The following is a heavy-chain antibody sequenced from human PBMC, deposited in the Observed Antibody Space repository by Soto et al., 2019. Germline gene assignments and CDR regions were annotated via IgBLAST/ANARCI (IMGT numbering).Heavy chain of an antibody. CDR1: GFTFSSYS. D-gene: IGHD2-2*03. J-gene: IGHJ6*02. Sequence: PGGSLRLSCAASGFTFSSYSMNWVRQAPGKGLEWVSYISSSSSTIYYADSVKGRFTISRDNAKNSLYLQMNSLKTEDTAVYDCTTDRLDIVLVPAAMGYGMDVWGQGTTVTVSS. V-gene: IGHV3-48*01. CDR2: ISSSSSTI. CDR3: TTDRLDIVLVPAAMGYGMDV.